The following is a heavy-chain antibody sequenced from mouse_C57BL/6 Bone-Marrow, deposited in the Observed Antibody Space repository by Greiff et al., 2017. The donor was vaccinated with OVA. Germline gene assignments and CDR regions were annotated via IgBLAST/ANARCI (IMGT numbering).Heavy chain of an antibody. CDR1: GFTFSDYG. V-gene: IGHV5-17*01. Sequence: EVNLVESGGGLVKPGGSLKLSCAASGFTFSDYGMHWVRQAPEKGLEWVAYISSGSSTIYYADTVKGRFPISRDNAKNTLFLQMTSLRSEDTSMYYCARPDDYDLDYWGKGTTLTVSS. D-gene: IGHD2-4*01. CDR2: ISSGSSTI. CDR3: ARPDDYDLDY. J-gene: IGHJ2*01.